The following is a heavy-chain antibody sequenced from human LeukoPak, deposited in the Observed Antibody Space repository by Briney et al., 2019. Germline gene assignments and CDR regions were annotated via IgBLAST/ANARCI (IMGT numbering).Heavy chain of an antibody. J-gene: IGHJ4*02. Sequence: ASVKVSCRASGYTFTNSGIAWVRQAPEPGLEWMGCFSGYQGSTKYAQNFQGRVTMTIDTSTSTAYMYLRSLRSDDTAIYFCARSDMCTITVGPFEYWGQGTLVAVSS. CDR2: FSGYQGST. CDR1: GYTFTNSG. D-gene: IGHD5/OR15-5a*01. V-gene: IGHV1-18*01. CDR3: ARSDMCTITVGPFEY.